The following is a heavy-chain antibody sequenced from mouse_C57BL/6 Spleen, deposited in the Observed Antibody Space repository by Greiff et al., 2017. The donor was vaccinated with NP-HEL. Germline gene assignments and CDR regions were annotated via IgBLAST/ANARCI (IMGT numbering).Heavy chain of an antibody. CDR3: ARWEAQAPHWYFDV. J-gene: IGHJ1*03. Sequence: QVQLQQPGAELVMPGASVKLSCKASGYTFTSYWMHWVKQRPGQGLEWIGEIDPSDSYTNYNQKFKGKSTLTVDKSSSTAYMQLSSLTSEDSAVYYCARWEAQAPHWYFDVWGTGTTVTVSS. D-gene: IGHD3-2*02. V-gene: IGHV1-69*01. CDR2: IDPSDSYT. CDR1: GYTFTSYW.